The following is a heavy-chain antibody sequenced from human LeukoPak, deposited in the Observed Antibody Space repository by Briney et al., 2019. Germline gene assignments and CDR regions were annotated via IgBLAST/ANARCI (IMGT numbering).Heavy chain of an antibody. CDR2: ISYDGSNK. V-gene: IGHV3-30*18. CDR1: GFTFSSYG. D-gene: IGHD3-9*01. CDR3: AKDYDILTGAPDFDY. J-gene: IGHJ4*02. Sequence: PGGSLRLSCAASGFTFSSYGMHWVRQAPGKGLEWVAVISYDGSNKYYADSVKGRFTISRDNSKNTLYLQMNSLRAEDTAVYYCAKDYDILTGAPDFDYWGQGTLVTVSS.